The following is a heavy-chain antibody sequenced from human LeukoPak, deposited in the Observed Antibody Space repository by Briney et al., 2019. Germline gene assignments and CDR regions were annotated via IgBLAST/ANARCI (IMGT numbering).Heavy chain of an antibody. D-gene: IGHD1-1*01. V-gene: IGHV3-66*01. CDR2: IYSGGTT. J-gene: IGHJ4*02. Sequence: GRSLRLSCTASGFTVSNNYMSWVRQAPGKGLQWVSVIYSGGTTYYADSVKGRFTISRDNSKNTRYLQMNSLRAEDTAVYYCACGTDYGPVEYWGQGTLVTVSS. CDR1: GFTVSNNY. CDR3: ACGTDYGPVEY.